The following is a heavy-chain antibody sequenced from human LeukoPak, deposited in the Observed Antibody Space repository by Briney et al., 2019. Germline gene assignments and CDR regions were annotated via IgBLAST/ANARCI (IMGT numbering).Heavy chain of an antibody. CDR3: AGRGDCSSTSCHSYYMDV. CDR1: GFTVTDNY. Sequence: GGSLRLSCAASGFTVTDNYMNWVRQSSGKGLEWVSVIYGGGDTNYADSVKGRFTISRDNAKNSLYLQMNSLRAEDTAVYYCAGRGDCSSTSCHSYYMDVWGKGTTVTVSS. CDR2: IYGGGDT. J-gene: IGHJ6*03. V-gene: IGHV3-53*01. D-gene: IGHD2-2*01.